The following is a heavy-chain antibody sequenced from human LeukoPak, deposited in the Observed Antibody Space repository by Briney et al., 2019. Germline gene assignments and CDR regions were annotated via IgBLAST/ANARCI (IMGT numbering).Heavy chain of an antibody. CDR3: ARDYGSGSYYPGWFDP. J-gene: IGHJ5*02. V-gene: IGHV4-30-4*01. CDR1: GGSISSGDYY. CDR2: IYYSGST. D-gene: IGHD3-10*01. Sequence: NPSETLSLTCTVSGGSISSGDYYWSWIRQPPGKGLEWIGYIYYSGSTYYNPSLKSRVTISVDTSKNQFSLKLSSVTAADTAVYYCARDYGSGSYYPGWFDPWGQGTLVTVSS.